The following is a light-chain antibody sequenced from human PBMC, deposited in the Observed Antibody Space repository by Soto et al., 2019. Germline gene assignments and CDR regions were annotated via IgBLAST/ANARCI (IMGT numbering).Light chain of an antibody. CDR1: QSVSSD. CDR3: QHYNDWVKT. V-gene: IGKV3-15*01. J-gene: IGKJ2*01. Sequence: EIVMTQSPATLSVSPGEIATLSCRASQSVSSDLAWYQQKPGQAPRLLLHAASTRSTSIPARFSGSGSGTEFTLTISSLQSEDFALYYCQHYNDWVKTFGQGTKLEIK. CDR2: AAS.